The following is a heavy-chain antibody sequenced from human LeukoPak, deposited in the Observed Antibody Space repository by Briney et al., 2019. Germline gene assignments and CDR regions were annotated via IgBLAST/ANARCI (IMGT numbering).Heavy chain of an antibody. CDR3: ARLVITIFGVDYFDY. D-gene: IGHD3-3*01. CDR1: GGSFSGYY. J-gene: IGHJ4*02. V-gene: IGHV4-34*01. CDR2: INHSGST. Sequence: SETLSLTCAVYGGSFSGYYWSWIRQPPGKGPEWIGEINHSGSTNYNPSLKSRVTISVDTSKNQFSLKLSSVTAADTAVYYCARLVITIFGVDYFDYWGQGTLVTVSS.